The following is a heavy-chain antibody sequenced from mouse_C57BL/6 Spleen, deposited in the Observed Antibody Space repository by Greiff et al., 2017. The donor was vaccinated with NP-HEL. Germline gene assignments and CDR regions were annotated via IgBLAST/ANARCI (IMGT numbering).Heavy chain of an antibody. CDR2: IYPGDGDT. V-gene: IGHV1-82*01. Sequence: QVQLQQSGPELVKPGASVKISCKASGYAFSSSWMNWVKQRPGKGLEWIGRIYPGDGDTNYNGKFKGKATLTADKSSSTAYMQLSSLTSEDSAVYFCARYYYGGSFYAMDYWGQGTSVTVSS. D-gene: IGHD1-1*01. CDR1: GYAFSSSW. J-gene: IGHJ4*01. CDR3: ARYYYGGSFYAMDY.